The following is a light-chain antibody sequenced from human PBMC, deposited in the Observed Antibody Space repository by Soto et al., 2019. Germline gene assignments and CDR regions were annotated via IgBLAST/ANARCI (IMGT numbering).Light chain of an antibody. CDR3: SSYTSSSTLNVV. CDR1: SSDVGGYNY. CDR2: DVS. Sequence: QSALTQPASVSGSPGQSTTSSCTGTSSDVGGYNYVSWYQQHPGKAPKLMIYDVSNRPSGVSNRFSGSKSGNTASLTISGLQAEDEADYYCSSYTSSSTLNVVFGGGTKLTVL. V-gene: IGLV2-14*01. J-gene: IGLJ2*01.